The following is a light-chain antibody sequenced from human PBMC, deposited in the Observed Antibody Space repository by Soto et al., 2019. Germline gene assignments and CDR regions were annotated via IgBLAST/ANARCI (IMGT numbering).Light chain of an antibody. CDR2: GNS. J-gene: IGLJ3*02. CDR3: KSYDSSLSGGV. Sequence: QSVLTQPPSVSGAPGQRVTISCTWSSSNIGAGYNVHWYQQLPGTAPKLIIYGNSNRPSGVPDRFSGSKSGTSASLAITGRQAEDEADYYCKSYDSSLSGGVFGGGTKVNVL. CDR1: SSNIGAGYN. V-gene: IGLV1-40*01.